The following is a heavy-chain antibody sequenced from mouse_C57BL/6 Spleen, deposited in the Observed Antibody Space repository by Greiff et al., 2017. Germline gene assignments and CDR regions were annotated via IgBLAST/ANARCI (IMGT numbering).Heavy chain of an antibody. J-gene: IGHJ3*01. Sequence: EVLGVESGGGLVKPGGSLKLSCAASGFTFSSYAMSWVRQTPEKRLEWVATISDGGSYTYYPDNVKGRFTISRDNAKNNLYLQMSHLKSEETAMYYCERATPYYYGSGLAWFAYWGQGTLVTVSA. CDR1: GFTFSSYA. CDR2: ISDGGSYT. D-gene: IGHD1-1*01. CDR3: ERATPYYYGSGLAWFAY. V-gene: IGHV5-4*01.